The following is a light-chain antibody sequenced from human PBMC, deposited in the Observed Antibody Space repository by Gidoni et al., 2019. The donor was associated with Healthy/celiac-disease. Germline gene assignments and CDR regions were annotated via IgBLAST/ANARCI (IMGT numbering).Light chain of an antibody. Sequence: DIVMTQSPATPSVSPGERATLSSRASQSVSSNLAWYQQKPGQAPRLLIYGASTRATGIPARFSGSGSGTEFTLTISSLQSEDFAVYYCQQYNNWPRTFGQXTKVEIK. V-gene: IGKV3-15*01. CDR2: GAS. CDR1: QSVSSN. CDR3: QQYNNWPRT. J-gene: IGKJ1*01.